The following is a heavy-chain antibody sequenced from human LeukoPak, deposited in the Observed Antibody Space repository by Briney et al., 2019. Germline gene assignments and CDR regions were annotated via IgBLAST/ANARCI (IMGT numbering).Heavy chain of an antibody. CDR1: GGSFSGYY. V-gene: IGHV4-34*01. Sequence: TSETLSLTCAVYGGSFSGYYWSWIRQPPGKGLEWIGEINHSGSTYYNPSLKSRVTISVDTSRNQFSLKMASVTAADTAVYYCARDEGVAARPEYWGQGTLVTVSS. CDR2: INHSGST. D-gene: IGHD6-6*01. J-gene: IGHJ4*02. CDR3: ARDEGVAARPEY.